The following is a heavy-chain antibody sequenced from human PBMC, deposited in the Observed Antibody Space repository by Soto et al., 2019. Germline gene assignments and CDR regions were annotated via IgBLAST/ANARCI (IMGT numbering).Heavy chain of an antibody. CDR2: IYATGTT. CDR1: GASISGYY. V-gene: IGHV4-4*07. D-gene: IGHD1-1*01. Sequence: SETLSLTCTFSGASISGYYWSWIRNSAGKGLEWIGRIYATGTTDYNPSLKSRVMMSVDTSKKQFSLKLRSVTAADTAVYYCVRDGTKTLREWFDPWGQGIPVTGSS. CDR3: VRDGTKTLREWFDP. J-gene: IGHJ5*02.